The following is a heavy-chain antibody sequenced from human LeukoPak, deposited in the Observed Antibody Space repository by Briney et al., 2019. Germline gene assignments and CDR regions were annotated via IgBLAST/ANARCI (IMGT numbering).Heavy chain of an antibody. J-gene: IGHJ4*02. D-gene: IGHD3-16*01. CDR3: VREGGVAAPNYFDY. CDR2: IKQDGSQK. CDR1: GFTFRSYW. Sequence: GGSLRLSCAASGFTFRSYWMSWVRQAPGKGLEWVANIKQDGSQKYYVDSLEGRFTISRDNGKNSLFLQMNSLSAEDTAVYYCVREGGVAAPNYFDYWGQGTLVTVSS. V-gene: IGHV3-7*01.